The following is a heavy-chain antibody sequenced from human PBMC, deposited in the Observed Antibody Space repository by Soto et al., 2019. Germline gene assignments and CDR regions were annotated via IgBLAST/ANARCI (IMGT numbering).Heavy chain of an antibody. V-gene: IGHV3-23*01. D-gene: IGHD4-4*01. CDR1: GFPFSKYV. Sequence: EVQLLESGGGLVQRGGFLGLVCAAPGFPFSKYVLAWGRQASGKGLEVGPGISGGGSNTFYADSVKGRFTISRDNSKNTLLLQMNSLGAEDTAVYYCAKDSNKYSSSLRGRYFDYWGQGIGVTVSS. CDR3: AKDSNKYSSSLRGRYFDY. CDR2: ISGGGSNT. J-gene: IGHJ4*02.